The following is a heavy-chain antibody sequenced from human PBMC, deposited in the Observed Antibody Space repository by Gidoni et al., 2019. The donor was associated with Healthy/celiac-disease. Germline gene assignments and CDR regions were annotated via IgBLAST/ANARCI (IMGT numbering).Heavy chain of an antibody. D-gene: IGHD3-22*01. J-gene: IGHJ4*02. Sequence: LEWMGGFGPEDGETIYAQKFQSRVTMTEDTSTDTVYMELSSLGSEDTAAYYGATAGYYDSSPYFDSWGQGTLVTVSS. CDR2: FGPEDGET. V-gene: IGHV1-24*01. CDR3: ATAGYYDSSPYFDS.